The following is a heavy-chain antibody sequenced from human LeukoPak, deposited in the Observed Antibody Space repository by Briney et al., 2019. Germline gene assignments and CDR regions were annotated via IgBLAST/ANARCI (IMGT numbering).Heavy chain of an antibody. CDR2: INHSGST. V-gene: IGHV4-34*01. CDR1: GGSFSGYY. D-gene: IGHD6-13*01. Sequence: SETLSLTCAVYGGSFSGYYWSWIRQPPGKGLEWIGEINHSGSTNYNPSLKSRVTISVDTSKNQFSLKVTSVTAADTAVYYCARDSPYIDAFDIWGQGTMVTVSS. CDR3: ARDSPYIDAFDI. J-gene: IGHJ3*02.